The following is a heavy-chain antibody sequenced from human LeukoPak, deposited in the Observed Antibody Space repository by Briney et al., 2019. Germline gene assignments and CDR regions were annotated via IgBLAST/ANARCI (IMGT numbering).Heavy chain of an antibody. J-gene: IGHJ6*02. CDR1: GGSISSSSSY. CDR2: ISYTGNT. Sequence: PSETLSLTCSVSGGSISSSSSYWAWIRQPPGRGLVWIGSISYTGNTYYNPSLKSRVTMSLDTSKNQFSLRLNSVTAADTAVYFCARDPYGMDVWGQGTTVTVSS. V-gene: IGHV4-39*07. CDR3: ARDPYGMDV.